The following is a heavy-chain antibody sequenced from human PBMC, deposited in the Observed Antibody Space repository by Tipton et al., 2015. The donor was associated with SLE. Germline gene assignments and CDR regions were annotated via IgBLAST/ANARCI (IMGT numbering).Heavy chain of an antibody. D-gene: IGHD2-21*01. J-gene: IGHJ4*02. CDR2: ISWNSGSI. V-gene: IGHV3-9*01. CDR3: ASGPPYCGGDCFPLRY. CDR1: GFTFDDYA. Sequence: SLRLSCAASGFTFDDYAMHWVRQAPGKGLEWVSGISWNSGSIGYADSVKGRFTIARDNAKNPLYLQMNSLRAEDTALYYCASGPPYCGGDCFPLRYWVQGTLVTVSS.